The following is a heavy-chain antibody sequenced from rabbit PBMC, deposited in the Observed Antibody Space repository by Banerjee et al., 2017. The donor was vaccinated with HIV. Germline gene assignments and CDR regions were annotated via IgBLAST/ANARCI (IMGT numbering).Heavy chain of an antibody. CDR3: ARDNYDDYGDGYAL. V-gene: IGHV1S45*01. D-gene: IGHD2-1*01. CDR2: IFSSSAYT. Sequence: QEQLEESGGDLVKPEGSLTLTCTASGFTISSSYWICWVRQAPGKGLELSACIFSSSAYTYYASWAKGRFTISKTSSTTVTLQMTSLTAADTATYFCARDNYDDYGDGYALWGPGTLVTVS. CDR1: GFTISSSYW. J-gene: IGHJ4*01.